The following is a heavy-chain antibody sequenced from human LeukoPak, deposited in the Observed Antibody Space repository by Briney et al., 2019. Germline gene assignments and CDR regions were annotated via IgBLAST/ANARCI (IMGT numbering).Heavy chain of an antibody. CDR3: ARDPYSGSYSDYYYYYMDV. J-gene: IGHJ6*03. Sequence: GGSLRLSCAGSGFTFSSYWMSWVRQAPGKGLEWVANIKQDGSEKHYVDSVKGRFTISRDNAKNSLFLQMNSLRAEDTAVYYCARDPYSGSYSDYYYYYMDVWGKGTTVTVSS. CDR2: IKQDGSEK. V-gene: IGHV3-7*01. CDR1: GFTFSSYW. D-gene: IGHD1-26*01.